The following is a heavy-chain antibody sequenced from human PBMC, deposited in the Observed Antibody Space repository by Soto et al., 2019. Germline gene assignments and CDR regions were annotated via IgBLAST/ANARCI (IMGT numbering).Heavy chain of an antibody. CDR2: INPSSGDT. Sequence: QVQLVQSGAEVKKPGASVKISCKASGYTFINYYLHWVRLAPGQGLEWLGMINPSSGDTTSAQKFQARVTITRGSSPRTVDLDLSSLRSDDTAVYYCARSTDRYYFDYWGQGTLVTVSS. D-gene: IGHD1-1*01. J-gene: IGHJ4*02. CDR1: GYTFINYY. V-gene: IGHV1-46*01. CDR3: ARSTDRYYFDY.